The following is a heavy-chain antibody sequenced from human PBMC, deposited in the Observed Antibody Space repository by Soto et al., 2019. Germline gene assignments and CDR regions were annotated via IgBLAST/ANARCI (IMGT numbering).Heavy chain of an antibody. CDR2: ISAYNGNT. Sequence: ASVKVSCKASGYTFTSYGISWVRQAPGQGLEWMGWISAYNGNTNFAQRLQDRVTMTTDTSTSTAYMELRSLRSDDTAVYYCARDRITIFGEQADAFDLWGQGTMVTVSS. D-gene: IGHD3-3*01. J-gene: IGHJ3*01. V-gene: IGHV1-18*01. CDR3: ARDRITIFGEQADAFDL. CDR1: GYTFTSYG.